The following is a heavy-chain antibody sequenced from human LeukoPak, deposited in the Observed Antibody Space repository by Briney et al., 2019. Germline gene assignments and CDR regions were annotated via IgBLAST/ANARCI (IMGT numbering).Heavy chain of an antibody. J-gene: IGHJ4*02. D-gene: IGHD3-10*01. CDR3: AKDVPYYYGSGSYYSD. CDR2: ISGSGGST. Sequence: GGSLRLSCAASGFTFSSYAMSWVRQAPGKGLEWVSAISGSGGSTYYADSVKGRFTISRDNSKNTLYLQMNSLRAEDTAVYYCAKDVPYYYGSGSYYSDWGQGTLVTVSS. CDR1: GFTFSSYA. V-gene: IGHV3-23*01.